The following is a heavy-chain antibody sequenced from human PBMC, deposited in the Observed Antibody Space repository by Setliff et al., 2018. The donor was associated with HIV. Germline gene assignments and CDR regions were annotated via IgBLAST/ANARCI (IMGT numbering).Heavy chain of an antibody. J-gene: IGHJ5*02. CDR1: GGSITSYY. D-gene: IGHD3-3*01. CDR2: IYFSGST. Sequence: SETLSLTCTVSGGSITSYYWTWIRQSPGKGLEWIGYIYFSGSTNYNPSLGSRVTISLDTSKNQFSLEVSSVTAADTAVYYCARAKYYNFWSPAYSWFDTWGQGTLVTVSS. V-gene: IGHV4-59*01. CDR3: ARAKYYNFWSPAYSWFDT.